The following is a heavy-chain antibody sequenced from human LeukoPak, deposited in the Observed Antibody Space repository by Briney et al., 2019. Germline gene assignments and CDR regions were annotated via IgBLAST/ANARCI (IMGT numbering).Heavy chain of an antibody. J-gene: IGHJ6*03. CDR2: ISTSSSYI. CDR3: ARDGDTVLTRGYYYYLDV. V-gene: IGHV3-21*01. CDR1: GFTFSNYG. Sequence: PGGSLRLSCAASGFTFSNYGMSWVRQAPGKGLEWVSSISTSSSYIYYADSVKGRFTISRDNARNSLYLEMNSLRAEDTAVYFCARDGDTVLTRGYYYYLDVWGKGTTVTVSS. D-gene: IGHD4-23*01.